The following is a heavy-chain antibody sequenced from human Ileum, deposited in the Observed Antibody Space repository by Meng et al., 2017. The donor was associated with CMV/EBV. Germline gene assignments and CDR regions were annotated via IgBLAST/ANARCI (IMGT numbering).Heavy chain of an antibody. CDR2: INSDGSST. CDR3: ARGGGYSYGPFDY. V-gene: IGHV3-74*01. J-gene: IGHJ4*02. Sequence: GGSLRLSCAASGFTFSNYWMHWVRQAPGKGLVWVSRINSDGSSTSYADSVKGRFTISRDNAKNTLYLQMNSLRAEDTAVYYCARGGGYSYGPFDYWGQGTLVTVSS. CDR1: GFTFSNYW. D-gene: IGHD5-18*01.